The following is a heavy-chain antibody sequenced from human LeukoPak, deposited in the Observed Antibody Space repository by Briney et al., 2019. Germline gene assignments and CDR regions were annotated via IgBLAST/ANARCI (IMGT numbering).Heavy chain of an antibody. J-gene: IGHJ4*02. D-gene: IGHD7-27*01. Sequence: HPGGSLRLSCAASGFTFSICGMNWVRQAPGQGLEWVANMNQDESHKYYVDSVKGRFTISRDNAKNSLYLEMNSLRAEDTAVYYCARIRQLGGYYFDYWGQGTLVTVSS. CDR3: ARIRQLGGYYFDY. CDR2: MNQDESHK. V-gene: IGHV3-7*01. CDR1: GFTFSICG.